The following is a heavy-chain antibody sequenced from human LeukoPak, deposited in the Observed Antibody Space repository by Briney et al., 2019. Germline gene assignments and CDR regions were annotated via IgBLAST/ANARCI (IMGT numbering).Heavy chain of an antibody. CDR1: GFTFDDYG. CDR3: ARDFSYYYDSSGSFDY. D-gene: IGHD3-22*01. CDR2: INWNGGST. V-gene: IGHV3-20*04. J-gene: IGHJ4*02. Sequence: GGSLRLSCAASGFTFDDYGMSWVRQAPGRGLEWVCGINWNGGSTGYADSVKGRFTISRDNAKNSLYLQMNSLRAEDTALYYCARDFSYYYDSSGSFDYWGQGTLVTVSS.